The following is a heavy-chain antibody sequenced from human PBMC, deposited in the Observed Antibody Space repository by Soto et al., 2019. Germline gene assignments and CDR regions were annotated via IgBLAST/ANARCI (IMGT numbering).Heavy chain of an antibody. V-gene: IGHV1-69*01. CDR1: GGTFSSYA. CDR2: IIPIFGTA. Sequence: QVQLVQSGAEVKKPGSSVKVSCKASGGTFSSYAISWVRQAPGQGLEWMGGIIPIFGTANYAQKFQGRVTNTADESTSTAYMELSSLRSEDTAVYYCASFLHCTNGVCYTAGVVYYGMDVWGQGTTVTVAS. J-gene: IGHJ6*02. D-gene: IGHD2-8*01. CDR3: ASFLHCTNGVCYTAGVVYYGMDV.